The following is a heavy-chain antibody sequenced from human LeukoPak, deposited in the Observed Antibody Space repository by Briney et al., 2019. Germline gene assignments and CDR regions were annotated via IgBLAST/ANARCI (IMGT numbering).Heavy chain of an antibody. D-gene: IGHD2-15*01. CDR1: TFTFSRYA. Sequence: GGSLRLSCAASTFTFSRYAMAWVRQAPGKGLEWVSAISPTGASAYYADSVKGRFTISRDNSKNTLYLQMNSLRAEDTAVYYCARERGIIVRTVYYYYYMDVWGKGTTVTVSS. V-gene: IGHV3-23*01. CDR2: ISPTGASA. CDR3: ARERGIIVRTVYYYYYMDV. J-gene: IGHJ6*03.